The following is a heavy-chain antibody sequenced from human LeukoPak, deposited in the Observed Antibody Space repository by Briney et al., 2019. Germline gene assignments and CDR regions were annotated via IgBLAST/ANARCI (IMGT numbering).Heavy chain of an antibody. CDR1: GYTFTCYY. Sequence: ASVKVSCKASGYTFTCYYMHWVRQAPGQGLEWMGCINPNSGGTNYAQKFQGRVTMTRDTSISTAYMELSRLRSDDTAVYYCARAVTRYCSSTSCYYVIWGQGTMVTVSS. CDR3: ARAVTRYCSSTSCYYVI. J-gene: IGHJ3*02. CDR2: INPNSGGT. V-gene: IGHV1-2*02. D-gene: IGHD2-2*01.